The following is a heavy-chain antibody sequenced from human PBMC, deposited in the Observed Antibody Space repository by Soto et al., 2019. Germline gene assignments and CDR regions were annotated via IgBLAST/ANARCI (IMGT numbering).Heavy chain of an antibody. CDR3: ARTFPGYCSSTSCFDDAFDI. D-gene: IGHD2-2*01. V-gene: IGHV1-18*01. CDR2: ISAYNVNT. CDR1: GYTFTSYG. Sequence: ASVKVSCKASGYTFTSYGISWVRQAPGQGLEWMGWISAYNVNTNYAQKLQGRVTMTTDTSTRTAYMELRSLGSDDTAVYYCARTFPGYCSSTSCFDDAFDIWGQGTMVTVSS. J-gene: IGHJ3*02.